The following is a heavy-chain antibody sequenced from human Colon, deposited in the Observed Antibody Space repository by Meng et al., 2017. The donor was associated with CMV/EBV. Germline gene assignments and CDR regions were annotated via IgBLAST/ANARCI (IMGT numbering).Heavy chain of an antibody. Sequence: QVPLQQWGAGLLKPSGALSLTCAVYGGSFSGYYWSWIRQPPGKGLEWIGEINHSGSTNYNPSLKSRVTISVDTSKNQFSLKLSSVTAADTAVYYCARGLYGSGRHQIDYWGQGTLVTVSS. J-gene: IGHJ4*02. CDR1: GGSFSGYY. CDR2: INHSGST. V-gene: IGHV4-34*01. D-gene: IGHD3-10*01. CDR3: ARGLYGSGRHQIDY.